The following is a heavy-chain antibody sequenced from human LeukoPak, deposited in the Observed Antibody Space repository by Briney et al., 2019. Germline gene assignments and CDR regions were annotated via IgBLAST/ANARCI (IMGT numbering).Heavy chain of an antibody. V-gene: IGHV3-23*01. CDR3: AKDGTGTYSGVLYS. CDR2: TSDTGSST. D-gene: IGHD1-26*01. CDR1: GFTFSSYW. J-gene: IGHJ4*02. Sequence: GGSLRLSCAASGFTFSSYWMHWVRQAPGKGLEWVSATSDTGSSTYYADSVKGRFTISRDNSKNTLYLQMNSLRAEDTAIYYCAKDGTGTYSGVLYSWGQGTLVTVSS.